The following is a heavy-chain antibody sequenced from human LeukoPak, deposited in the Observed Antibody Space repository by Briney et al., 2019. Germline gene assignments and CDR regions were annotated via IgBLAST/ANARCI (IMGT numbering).Heavy chain of an antibody. V-gene: IGHV3-15*01. CDR3: TTDRRFGELFCFDY. Sequence: GGSLRLSCAASGFTFSNAWMSWVRQAPGKGLEWVGRIKSKTDGGTTDYAAPVKGRFTISRDDSKNTLYLQMNSLKTEDTAVYYCTTDRRFGELFCFDYWGQGTLVTVSS. J-gene: IGHJ4*02. CDR2: IKSKTDGGTT. CDR1: GFTFSNAW. D-gene: IGHD3-10*01.